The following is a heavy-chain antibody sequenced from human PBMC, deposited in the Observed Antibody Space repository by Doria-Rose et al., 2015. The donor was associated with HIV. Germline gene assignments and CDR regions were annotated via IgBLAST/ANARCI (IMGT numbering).Heavy chain of an antibody. CDR1: GGSFSGHY. D-gene: IGHD4-17*01. CDR2: INHSGGT. Sequence: QVQLRQWGAGLLKPSETLSLTCAVYGGSFSGHYWSWIRQPPGKGLEWIGEINHSGGTNYNPSLNSRVTISVDTSKNQFSLKLSSVTAADTALYYCARKTTVFGYYYYAMDVWGQGTKV. J-gene: IGHJ6*02. V-gene: IGHV4-34*01. CDR3: ARKTTVFGYYYYAMDV.